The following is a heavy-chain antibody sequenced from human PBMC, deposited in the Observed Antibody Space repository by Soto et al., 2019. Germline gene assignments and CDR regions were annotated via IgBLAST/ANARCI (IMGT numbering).Heavy chain of an antibody. CDR3: ARSQGGSSSLDIYYYYYYGMDV. V-gene: IGHV1-69*01. Sequence: QVQLVQSGAEVKKPGSSVKVSCNAPGGTFSTYAISWVRPAPGQGLEWMGGVIPIFGTPKYAQKFQGRVTITADESTSTGYMELRSLRSEDTTVYYCARSQGGSSSLDIYYYYYYGMDVWGQGTTVTVSS. J-gene: IGHJ6*02. D-gene: IGHD2-15*01. CDR2: VIPIFGTP. CDR1: GGTFSTYA.